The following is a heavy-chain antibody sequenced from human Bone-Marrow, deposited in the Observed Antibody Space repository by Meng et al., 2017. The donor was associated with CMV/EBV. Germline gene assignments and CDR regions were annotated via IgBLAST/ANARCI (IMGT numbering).Heavy chain of an antibody. Sequence: ASVKVSCKASGYTFTSYYMHWVRQAPGQGPEWMGIINPSGGSTTYAQRFQGRVTMTRDTSTSTVYMELSSLRPEDTALYYCHVPPAIFSSDDNWGQGTLVPVSS. CDR2: INPSGGST. V-gene: IGHV1-46*01. J-gene: IGHJ4*02. CDR1: GYTFTSYY. D-gene: IGHD2-2*02. CDR3: HVPPAIFSSDDN.